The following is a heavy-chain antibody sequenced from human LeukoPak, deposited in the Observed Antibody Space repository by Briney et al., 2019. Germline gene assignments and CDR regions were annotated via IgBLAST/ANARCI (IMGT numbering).Heavy chain of an antibody. V-gene: IGHV4-39*01. Sequence: SETLSLTCTVSGGSISSSSYYWGWIRQPPGKGLEWLGSIYYSGSTYYNPSLKSRVTISVDTSKNQFSLKLSSVTAADTAVYYCARQTEGAMVREPLYYYYYGMDVWGQGTTVTVSS. J-gene: IGHJ6*02. CDR2: IYYSGST. D-gene: IGHD3-10*01. CDR3: ARQTEGAMVREPLYYYYYGMDV. CDR1: GGSISSSSYY.